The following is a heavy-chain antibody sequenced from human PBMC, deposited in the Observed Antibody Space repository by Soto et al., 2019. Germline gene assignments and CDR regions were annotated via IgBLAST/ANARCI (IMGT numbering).Heavy chain of an antibody. J-gene: IGHJ4*02. V-gene: IGHV3-15*07. CDR1: GFIFSHAW. CDR2: IKSKTDGGPT. CDR3: TTDYYDSSGYYVFGY. Sequence: EVQLVESGGGLVKTGGSLRLSCAASGFIFSHAWMNWVRQAPGKGLEWVGRIKSKTDGGPTDYAAPVKGRIIISRDDSKNTLYLQLNSLKTEDTAVYYCTTDYYDSSGYYVFGYWGQGTLVTVSS. D-gene: IGHD3-22*01.